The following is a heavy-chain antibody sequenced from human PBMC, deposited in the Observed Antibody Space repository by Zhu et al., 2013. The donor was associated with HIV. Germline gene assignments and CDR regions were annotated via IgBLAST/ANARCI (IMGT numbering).Heavy chain of an antibody. J-gene: IGHJ3*02. D-gene: IGHD5-18*01. Sequence: QVQLVQSGAEVKKPGSSVKVSCKASGGAFNKYSINWLRQAPGQGPEWMGGIVTMFGTPNYAQQFQGRLTITADTSTNTAYLELRSLRSEDTAVYYCARDRGYSYGPDAFDIWGQGTMVTVSS. CDR3: ARDRGYSYGPDAFDI. CDR1: GGAFNKYS. CDR2: IVTMFGTP. V-gene: IGHV1-69*06.